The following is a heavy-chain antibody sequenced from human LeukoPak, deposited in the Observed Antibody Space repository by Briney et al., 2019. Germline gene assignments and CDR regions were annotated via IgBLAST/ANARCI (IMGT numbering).Heavy chain of an antibody. J-gene: IGHJ6*04. V-gene: IGHV1-46*01. CDR2: IDPSDGGR. CDR3: ARGATDYFDMGV. CDR1: VDTFCSYF. Sequence: ASPTVSSKTSVDTFCSYFIHWGRQAPGQGLEWMAIIDPSDGGRSYAQKFPGRVTMTSDTSASTVYMELRRLRSEDTAVYYGARGATDYFDMGVWGKGTTVSVSS.